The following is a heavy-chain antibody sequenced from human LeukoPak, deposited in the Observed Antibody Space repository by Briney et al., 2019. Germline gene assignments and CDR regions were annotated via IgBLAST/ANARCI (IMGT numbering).Heavy chain of an antibody. CDR1: GGSISSYY. CDR3: ARITREWPKLNWFDP. J-gene: IGHJ5*02. Sequence: PSETLSLTCTVSGGSISSYYWSWIRQPPGKGLEWIGYIYYSGSTNYNPSLKSRVTISVDTSKNQFSLKLSSVTAADTAVYSCARITREWPKLNWFDPRGQGTLVTVSS. CDR2: IYYSGST. D-gene: IGHD3-3*01. V-gene: IGHV4-59*01.